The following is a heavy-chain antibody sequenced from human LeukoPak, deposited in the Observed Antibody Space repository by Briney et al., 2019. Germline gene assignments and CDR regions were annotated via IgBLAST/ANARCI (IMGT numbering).Heavy chain of an antibody. J-gene: IGHJ4*02. CDR2: INHSGST. CDR3: ASRYDILTGSFDY. V-gene: IGHV4-34*01. CDR1: GGSFSGYY. D-gene: IGHD3-9*01. Sequence: SETLSLTCAVYGGSFSGYYWSWIRQPPGKGLEGIGEINHSGSTNYNPSLKSRVTISVDTSKNQFSLKLSSVTAADTAVYYCASRYDILTGSFDYWGQGTLVTVSS.